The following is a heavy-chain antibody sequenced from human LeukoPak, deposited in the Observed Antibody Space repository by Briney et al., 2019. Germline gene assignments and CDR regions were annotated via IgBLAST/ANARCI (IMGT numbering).Heavy chain of an antibody. CDR3: ARDLDYYGSGSYHPIYYYYGMDV. V-gene: IGHV1-46*01. D-gene: IGHD3-10*01. CDR1: GYTFTSYY. J-gene: IGHJ6*02. CDR2: INPSGGST. Sequence: ASVKVSCKAPGYTFTSYYMHWVRQAPGQGLEWMGIINPSGGSTSYAQKFQGRVTMTRDTSTSTVYMELSSLRSEDTAVYYCARDLDYYGSGSYHPIYYYYGMDVWGQGTTVTVSS.